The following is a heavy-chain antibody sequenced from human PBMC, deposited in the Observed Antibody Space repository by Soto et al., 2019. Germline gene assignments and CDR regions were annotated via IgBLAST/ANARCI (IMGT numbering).Heavy chain of an antibody. V-gene: IGHV3-7*03. CDR3: ARDQEGGDSFSH. CDR1: GFTFTSFW. Sequence: GGSLRLSCAASGFTFTSFWMYWVRQAPGKGLERVANIKQDGSVKSYVDSVKGRFTISRDNTKNSLYLQMNSLRAKDTAVYYCARDQEGGDSFSHWGQGTLVTVSS. D-gene: IGHD3-16*01. CDR2: IKQDGSVK. J-gene: IGHJ4*02.